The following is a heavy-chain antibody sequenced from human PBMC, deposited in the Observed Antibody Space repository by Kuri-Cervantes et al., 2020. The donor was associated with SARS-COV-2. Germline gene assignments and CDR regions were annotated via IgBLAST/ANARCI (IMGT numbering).Heavy chain of an antibody. D-gene: IGHD1-1*01. J-gene: IGHJ3*02. CDR3: TTGGTTTSFAFDI. CDR2: IKSKSDDGTT. Sequence: GGSLRLSCAASGFTFSSYWMSWVRQAPGKGLEWVGRIKSKSDDGTTDYAAPVKGRFTLSRDDLENTVYLQMNSLKPEDTAVYYCTTGGTTTSFAFDIWGQGTMVTVSS. V-gene: IGHV3-15*01. CDR1: GFTFSSYW.